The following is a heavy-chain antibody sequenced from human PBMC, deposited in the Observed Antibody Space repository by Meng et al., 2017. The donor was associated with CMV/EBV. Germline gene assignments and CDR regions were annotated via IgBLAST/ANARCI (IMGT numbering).Heavy chain of an antibody. CDR3: ASSQQLAEKHFDY. V-gene: IGHV4-59*01. CDR1: GGSISSYY. Sequence: SETLSLTCTVSGGSISSYYWSWIRQPPGKGLEWIGYIYYSGSTNYNPPLKSRVTISVDTSKNQFSLKLSSVTAADTAVYYCASSQQLAEKHFDYWGQGTLVTVSS. D-gene: IGHD6-13*01. CDR2: IYYSGST. J-gene: IGHJ4*02.